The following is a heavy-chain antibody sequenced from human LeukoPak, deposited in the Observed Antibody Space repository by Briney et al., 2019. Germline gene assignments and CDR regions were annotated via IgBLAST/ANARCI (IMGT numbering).Heavy chain of an antibody. CDR2: IYPVDSDT. D-gene: IGHD6-6*01. J-gene: IGHJ6*02. CDR1: GYSFTNYW. V-gene: IGHV5-51*01. Sequence: GESLKISCKGSGYSFTNYWIAWVRQMPGKGLEWMGIIYPVDSDTRYSPSLQGQVTISADKSISTAYLQWSSLKASDTAMYYCARLQSSSSRYYYYYGMDVWGQGTSVTVSS. CDR3: ARLQSSSSRYYYYYGMDV.